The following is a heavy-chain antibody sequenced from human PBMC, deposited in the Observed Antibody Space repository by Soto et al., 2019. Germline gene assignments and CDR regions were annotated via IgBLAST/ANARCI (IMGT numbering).Heavy chain of an antibody. CDR3: ARGPDYQLLFVFDY. D-gene: IGHD2-2*01. J-gene: IGHJ4*02. CDR2: IDPYETGI. Sequence: VGSVRLSCTDSGFTFSGDWMHWVRQAPGKGLVWVSRIDPYETGISYADSVKGRFTISRDNAKSTLYLEMNSLRAEDTAVYYCARGPDYQLLFVFDYWGQGTLVTVSS. CDR1: GFTFSGDW. V-gene: IGHV3-74*01.